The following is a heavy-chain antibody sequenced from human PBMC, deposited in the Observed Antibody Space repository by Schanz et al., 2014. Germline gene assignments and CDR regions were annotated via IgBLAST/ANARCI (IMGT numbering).Heavy chain of an antibody. V-gene: IGHV4-59*01. J-gene: IGHJ6*02. CDR2: IYSSGTT. CDR3: ARDVGHYGMDV. Sequence: QVQLQESGPGLVKPSETLSLTCAVSGGSISSYYWSWIRQPPGKALEWIGYIYSSGTTNYNPSLKSPVTISIDASKNQFSLKLTSVTAADTGVYYCARDVGHYGMDVWGQGTLVTVSS. CDR1: GGSISSYY.